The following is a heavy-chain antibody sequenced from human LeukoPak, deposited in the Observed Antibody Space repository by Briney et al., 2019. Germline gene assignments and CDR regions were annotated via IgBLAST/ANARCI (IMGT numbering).Heavy chain of an antibody. D-gene: IGHD5-12*01. V-gene: IGHV1-2*02. CDR3: AREHSGYDS. CDR1: GYTFTGYY. Sequence: GASVKVSCKASGYTFTGYYMHWVRQAPGQGLEWMGWINPNSGGTNYAQKFQGRVTMTRDTSTSTVYMELSSLRSEDTAVYYCAREHSGYDSWGQGTLLTVSS. J-gene: IGHJ5*02. CDR2: INPNSGGT.